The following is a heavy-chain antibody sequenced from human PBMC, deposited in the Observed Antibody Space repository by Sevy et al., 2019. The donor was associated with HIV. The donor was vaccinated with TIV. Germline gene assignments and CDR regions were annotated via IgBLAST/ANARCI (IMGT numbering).Heavy chain of an antibody. CDR2: TNYRSKWYN. D-gene: IGHD3-10*01. CDR1: GDSVSSNSAA. Sequence: QSQTLSLTCAISGDSVSSNSAAWNWIRQSPSRGLEWLGRTNYRSKWYNDYAVSVKSRVTINADTSKNKFSLQLKAVIPEDTAVYYCARVGELFGAFDIWGQGTMVTVSS. CDR3: ARVGELFGAFDI. J-gene: IGHJ3*02. V-gene: IGHV6-1*01.